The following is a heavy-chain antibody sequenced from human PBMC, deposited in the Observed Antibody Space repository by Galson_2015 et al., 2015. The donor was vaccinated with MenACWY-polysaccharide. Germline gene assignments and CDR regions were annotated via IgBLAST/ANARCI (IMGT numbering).Heavy chain of an antibody. CDR3: ARCGGGSCSYGMDV. CDR1: GFTFSSYD. V-gene: IGHV3-13*01. J-gene: IGHJ6*02. D-gene: IGHD2-15*01. CDR2: IGTAGDT. Sequence: SLRLSCAASGFTFSSYDMHWVRQATGKGLEWVSAIGTAGDTYYPGSVKGRFTISRENAKNSLYLQMNSLRAGGTAVYYCARCGGGSCSYGMDVWGQGTTVTVSS.